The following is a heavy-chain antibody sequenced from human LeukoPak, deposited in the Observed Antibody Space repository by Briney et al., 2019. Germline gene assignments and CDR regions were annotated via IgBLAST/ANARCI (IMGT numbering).Heavy chain of an antibody. CDR2: IDPKDSYT. CDR1: GYSFSKYW. J-gene: IGHJ5*02. D-gene: IGHD6-13*01. Sequence: GESLRISCKASGYSFSKYWFSWVRQLPGKGLEWMGRIDPKDSYTNYNPSFGGHVTISADKSISTAYLEWTNLKPSDTAIYYCARGGYSSTWYYWFDPWGQGTLVTVYS. CDR3: ARGGYSSTWYYWFDP. V-gene: IGHV5-10-1*01.